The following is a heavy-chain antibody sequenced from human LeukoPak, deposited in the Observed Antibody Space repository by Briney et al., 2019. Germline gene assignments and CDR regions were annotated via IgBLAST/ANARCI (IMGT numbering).Heavy chain of an antibody. D-gene: IGHD3-22*01. V-gene: IGHV3-30*18. CDR3: AKVSSFLVVITTPPDY. CDR1: GFTFSSYG. Sequence: GGSLRLSCAASGFTFSSYGMHWVRQAPGKGLEWVAVISYDRSNKYYADSVKGRFTISRDNSKNTLYLQMNSLRAEDTAVYYCAKVSSFLVVITTPPDYWGQGTLVTVSS. J-gene: IGHJ4*02. CDR2: ISYDRSNK.